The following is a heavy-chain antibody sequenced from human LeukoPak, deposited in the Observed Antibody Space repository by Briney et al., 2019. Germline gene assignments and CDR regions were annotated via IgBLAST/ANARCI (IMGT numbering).Heavy chain of an antibody. CDR2: INPNSGGT. CDR3: ARDLKQWLVGYYSYYMDV. J-gene: IGHJ6*03. V-gene: IGHV1-2*04. D-gene: IGHD6-19*01. CDR1: GYTFTDYY. Sequence: ASVKVSCKASGYTFTDYYILWVRQAPGQGLEWMGWINPNSGGTNYAQKFQGWVTMTRDTSISTAYMELSRLRSDDTAVYYCARDLKQWLVGYYSYYMDVWGKGTTVTVSS.